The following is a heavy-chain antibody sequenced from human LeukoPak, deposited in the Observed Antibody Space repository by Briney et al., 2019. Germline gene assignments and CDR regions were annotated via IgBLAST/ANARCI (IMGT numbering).Heavy chain of an antibody. CDR1: GFTFSSYS. CDR3: ARAFYYDSSGYSY. D-gene: IGHD3-22*01. V-gene: IGHV3-21*01. CDR2: ISSSSSYI. Sequence: PGGSLRLSCAASGFTFSSYSMNSVRQAPGKGLEWVSSISSSSSYIYYADSVKGRFTISRDNAKNSLYLQMNSLRAEDTAVYYCARAFYYDSSGYSYWGQGTLVTVSS. J-gene: IGHJ4*02.